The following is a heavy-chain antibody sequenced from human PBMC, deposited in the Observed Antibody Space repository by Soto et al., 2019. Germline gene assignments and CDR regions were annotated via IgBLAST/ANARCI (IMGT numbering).Heavy chain of an antibody. Sequence: VESLRISCQISSYSFASYLIVWMLQMPGKGLEWMGIIYPGDSDIRYSPSFQGQVTISADKSISTAYLQWSSLKASDTALYYCARLPSIFGVVNDAFDIWGQGTMVTGSS. J-gene: IGHJ3*02. CDR2: IYPGDSDI. CDR3: ARLPSIFGVVNDAFDI. D-gene: IGHD3-3*01. V-gene: IGHV5-51*01. CDR1: SYSFASYL.